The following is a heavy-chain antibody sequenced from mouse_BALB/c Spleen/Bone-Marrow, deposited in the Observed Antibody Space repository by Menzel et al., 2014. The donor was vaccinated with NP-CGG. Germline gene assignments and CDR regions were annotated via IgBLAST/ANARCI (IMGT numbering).Heavy chain of an antibody. CDR1: GFSLXNYG. D-gene: IGHD2-1*01. Sequence: QVQLQQSGPGLVAPSQSLSITCTVSGFSLXNYGVHWVRHPPGKGLEWLGVIGTGGGTNYNSALMSRLSISIDNSKSQVFLKMNSLQTDDTAMYYCARDWAYGNWYFDVWGAGTPVTVSS. J-gene: IGHJ1*01. CDR3: ARDWAYGNWYFDV. V-gene: IGHV2-9*02. CDR2: IGTGGGT.